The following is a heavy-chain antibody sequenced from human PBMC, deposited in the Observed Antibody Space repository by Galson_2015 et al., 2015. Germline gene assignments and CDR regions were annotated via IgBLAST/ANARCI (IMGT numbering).Heavy chain of an antibody. CDR1: GGTFSSYA. CDR3: ARDRGRGGWYEGFDY. CDR2: IIPVFGTA. J-gene: IGHJ4*02. V-gene: IGHV1-69*13. D-gene: IGHD6-19*01. Sequence: SVKVSCKASGGTFSSYAISWVRQAPGQGLEWMGGIIPVFGTANYAQKFQGRVTITADESTSTAYMELSSLRSEDTAVYCCARDRGRGGWYEGFDYWGQGTLVTVSS.